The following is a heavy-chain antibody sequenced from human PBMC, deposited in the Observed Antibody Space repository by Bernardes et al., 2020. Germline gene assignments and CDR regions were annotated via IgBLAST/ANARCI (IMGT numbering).Heavy chain of an antibody. J-gene: IGHJ6*04. CDR2: IYYSGST. CDR1: GGSISSSSYY. Sequence: SETLSLTCTVAGGSISSSSYYWGWIRQPPGKGLEWIGSIYYSGSTYYNPSLKSRVTISVDTSKNQFSLKLSYVTAADTAVYYCARRGTVSYYYYGIDVWGKGTTVTVSS. D-gene: IGHD4-17*01. CDR3: ARRGTVSYYYYGIDV. V-gene: IGHV4-39*01.